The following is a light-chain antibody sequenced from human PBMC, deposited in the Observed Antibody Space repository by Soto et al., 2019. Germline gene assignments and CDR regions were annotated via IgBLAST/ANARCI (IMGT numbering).Light chain of an antibody. Sequence: EIGMTQSPAALSVSPGERATLSCRASHSVSTNLAWYQQKVGQAPRLLIYGAFTRATGIPARFSGGGSGTEFTLTIDSLQSEDFAVYSWQQYNDWLELTFGGGTKVEI. CDR1: HSVSTN. CDR2: GAF. J-gene: IGKJ4*02. V-gene: IGKV3-15*01. CDR3: QQYNDWLELT.